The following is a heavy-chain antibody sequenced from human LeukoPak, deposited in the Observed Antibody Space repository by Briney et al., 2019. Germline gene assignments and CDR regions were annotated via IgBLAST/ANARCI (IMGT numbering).Heavy chain of an antibody. CDR1: GFTFSNYA. CDR3: ARENDMGYCSGGRCYKGYNAMDV. J-gene: IGHJ6*02. CDR2: ISGSGTYT. Sequence: GGSLRLSCAASGFTFSNYAMSWVRQAPGKGLEWVSAISGSGTYTYYADSVKGRFTISRDNSKNTMYLQMNSLRAEDTAVYYCARENDMGYCSGGRCYKGYNAMDVWGQGTTVTVSS. V-gene: IGHV3-23*01. D-gene: IGHD2-15*01.